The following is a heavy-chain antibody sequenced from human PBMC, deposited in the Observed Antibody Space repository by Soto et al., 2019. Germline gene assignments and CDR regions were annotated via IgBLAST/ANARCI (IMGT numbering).Heavy chain of an antibody. Sequence: PSETLSLTCTVSGGSISSGGYYWSWIRQHPGKGLEWIGYIYYSGSTYYNPSLKSRVTISVDTSKNQFSLKLSSVTAADTAVYYCARAIAAAPPFYYYYYYMDVWGKGTTVTVSS. CDR1: GGSISSGGYY. CDR3: ARAIAAAPPFYYYYYYMDV. D-gene: IGHD6-13*01. J-gene: IGHJ6*03. V-gene: IGHV4-31*03. CDR2: IYYSGST.